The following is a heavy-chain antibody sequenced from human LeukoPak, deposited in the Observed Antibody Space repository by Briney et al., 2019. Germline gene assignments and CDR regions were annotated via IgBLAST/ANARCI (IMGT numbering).Heavy chain of an antibody. CDR2: INPNSGAT. CDR3: ASYSSGYYIDY. V-gene: IGHV1-2*02. Sequence: ASVKVSCKASGYTFTGYYLHWVRQAPGQGLEWMGWINPNSGATNYAQNFQGRVTMTRDTSISTAYMELSRLRSDDTAVYYCASYSSGYYIDYWGQGTLVTVSS. D-gene: IGHD6-19*01. CDR1: GYTFTGYY. J-gene: IGHJ4*02.